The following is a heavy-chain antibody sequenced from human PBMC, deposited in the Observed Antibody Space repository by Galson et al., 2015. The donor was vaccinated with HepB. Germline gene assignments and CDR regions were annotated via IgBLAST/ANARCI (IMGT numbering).Heavy chain of an antibody. V-gene: IGHV1-18*04. CDR2: ISAYNGNT. CDR3: ARDKRGVGATNY. D-gene: IGHD1-26*01. Sequence: SVKVSCKASGYTFTSYGISWVRQAPGQGLEWMGWISAYNGNTNYAQKLQGRVTMTTDTSTSTAYMELRSLRSDDTAVYDCARDKRGVGATNYWGQGTLVTVSS. CDR1: GYTFTSYG. J-gene: IGHJ4*02.